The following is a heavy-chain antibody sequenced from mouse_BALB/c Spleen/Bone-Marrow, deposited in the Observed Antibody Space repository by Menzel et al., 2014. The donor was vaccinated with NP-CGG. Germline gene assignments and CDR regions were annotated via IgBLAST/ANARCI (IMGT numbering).Heavy chain of an antibody. CDR1: GYTFSNYW. CDR2: ILPGSGST. D-gene: IGHD1-1*01. V-gene: IGHV1-9*01. J-gene: IGHJ3*01. Sequence: VQLQQSGAELMKPGASVKISCKATGYTFSNYWIEWVKQRPGHGLEWIGEILPGSGSTNYNEKFKGKATFTADTSSNTAYMQLSSLTSEDSAVYFCARGGYYGSSLFAYWGQGTLVTVSA. CDR3: ARGGYYGSSLFAY.